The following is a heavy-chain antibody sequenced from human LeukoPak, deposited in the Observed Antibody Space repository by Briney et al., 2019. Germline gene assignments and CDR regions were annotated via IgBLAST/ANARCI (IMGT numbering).Heavy chain of an antibody. CDR1: GGSISGSSYY. V-gene: IGHV4-39*07. CDR2: IYHSGST. CDR3: ARDGLGFDTSGFSR. Sequence: SETLSLTCKVSGGSISGSSYYWGWIRQAPGKGLEWIATIYHSGSTYYNPSLQSRVTISLDTSKNQFSLKLRSLTAADTAVYFCARDGLGFDTSGFSRWGQGTLVTVSS. D-gene: IGHD3-3*01. J-gene: IGHJ4*02.